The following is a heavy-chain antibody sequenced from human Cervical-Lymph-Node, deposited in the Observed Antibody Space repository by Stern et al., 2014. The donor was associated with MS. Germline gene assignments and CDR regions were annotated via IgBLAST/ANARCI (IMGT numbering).Heavy chain of an antibody. Sequence: EVHLVESGGNLVQPGGSLRLSCAPSGFTFSDYAMSWIRQAPGQGLEWISSIRGSGGNKFSADSVKGRFTISRDNSKNTLDLQMSSLRAEDSALYYCTKGFTVTGTGYGVDVWGQGTTVTVSS. D-gene: IGHD6-19*01. CDR2: IRGSGGNK. J-gene: IGHJ6*02. CDR3: TKGFTVTGTGYGVDV. V-gene: IGHV3-23*04. CDR1: GFTFSDYA.